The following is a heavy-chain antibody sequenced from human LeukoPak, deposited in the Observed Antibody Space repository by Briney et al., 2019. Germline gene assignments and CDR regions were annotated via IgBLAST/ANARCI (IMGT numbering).Heavy chain of an antibody. V-gene: IGHV5-51*01. CDR1: GYNFTDYL. CDR3: ARRLYYYESSGYFLGWFDP. J-gene: IGHJ5*02. CDR2: IYPGDSDT. Sequence: GESLKISCKGSGYNFTDYLIGWVRQMPGEGLEWMGVIYPGDSDTRYSPSFQGQVTISVDKSLNTAYLQWTSLKASDSAMYYCARRLYYYESSGYFLGWFDPWGQGTLVTVSS. D-gene: IGHD3-22*01.